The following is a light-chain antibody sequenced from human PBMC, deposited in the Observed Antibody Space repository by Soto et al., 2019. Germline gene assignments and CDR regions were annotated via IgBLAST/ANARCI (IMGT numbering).Light chain of an antibody. CDR2: KAS. CDR3: QQYRSYPFT. J-gene: IGKJ5*01. Sequence: DIQMTQSPSTLSASVGDRVTITCRASQSVSSSSAWYQQKPGKAPILVIYKASTLETGVPSRFSGSGSGTTITLTISSLQPDDFGTYYCQQYRSYPFTFGQGTRLENK. CDR1: QSVSSS. V-gene: IGKV1-5*03.